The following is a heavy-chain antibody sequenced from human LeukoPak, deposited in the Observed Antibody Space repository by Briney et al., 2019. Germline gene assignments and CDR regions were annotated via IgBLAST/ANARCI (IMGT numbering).Heavy chain of an antibody. Sequence: GGSLRLSCAASGFTFSRAWMSWVRQAPGKGLEWVANIKEDGSGDYYADSVKGRFAISKDNAKNSLYLQMNSLRAEDTAMYYCARDADGYEDWGQGTLVIVSS. CDR1: GFTFSRAW. CDR3: ARDADGYED. CDR2: IKEDGSGD. J-gene: IGHJ4*02. D-gene: IGHD5-24*01. V-gene: IGHV3-7*01.